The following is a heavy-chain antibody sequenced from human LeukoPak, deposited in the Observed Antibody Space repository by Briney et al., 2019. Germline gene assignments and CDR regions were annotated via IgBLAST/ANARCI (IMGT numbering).Heavy chain of an antibody. CDR1: GITFSSYA. CDR2: ISSSGSTI. CDR3: AELGITMIGGV. J-gene: IGHJ6*04. Sequence: GGSLRLSCAASGITFSSYAMSWVRQAPGKGLEWVSYISSSGSTIYYADSVKGRFTISRDNAKNSLYLQMNSLRAEDTAVYYCAELGITMIGGVWGKGTTVTVSS. V-gene: IGHV3-48*03. D-gene: IGHD3-10*02.